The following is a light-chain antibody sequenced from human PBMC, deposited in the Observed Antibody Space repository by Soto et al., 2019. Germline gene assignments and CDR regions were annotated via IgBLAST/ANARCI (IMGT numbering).Light chain of an antibody. J-gene: IGKJ1*01. CDR2: KAS. Sequence: DIPKTPSPSPPSSSVGDRSTITFPASQSISSWLAWYQQKSGKAPKLLIYKASTLKSGVPSRFSGSGSGTEFTLTISSLQPDDFVTYYCQHYNSYSEAFGQGTKVDIK. V-gene: IGKV1-5*03. CDR1: QSISSW. CDR3: QHYNSYSEA.